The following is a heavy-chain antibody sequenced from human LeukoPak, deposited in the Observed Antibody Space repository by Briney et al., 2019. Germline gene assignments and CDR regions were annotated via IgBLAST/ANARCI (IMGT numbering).Heavy chain of an antibody. CDR3: AREREYEGKRGQWLRVSYFDY. V-gene: IGHV6-1*01. J-gene: IGHJ4*02. CDR1: GDSVSSNSAA. Sequence: SQTLSLACAISGDSVSSNSAAWNWIRQSPSRGLEWLGRTYYRSKWYNDYAVSVKSRITINPDTSKNQFSLQLNSVTPEDTAVYYCAREREYEGKRGQWLRVSYFDYWGQGTLVTVSS. D-gene: IGHD6-19*01. CDR2: TYYRSKWYN.